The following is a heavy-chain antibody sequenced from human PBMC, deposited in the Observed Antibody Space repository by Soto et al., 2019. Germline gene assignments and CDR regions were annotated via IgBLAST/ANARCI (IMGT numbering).Heavy chain of an antibody. CDR2: INPTGGAT. V-gene: IGHV1-46*01. J-gene: IGHJ6*02. Sequence: QVRLVQSGAEVKKPGASVKVSCKASGYTFSTYYVHWVRQAPGLGLEWMGIINPTGGATTYAQKFQGRVTMTRDTSTSTVYMELSSLRSEDTAVYYCARGGVESIYGMDVWGQGTTVTVSS. CDR1: GYTFSTYY. D-gene: IGHD3-3*01. CDR3: ARGGVESIYGMDV.